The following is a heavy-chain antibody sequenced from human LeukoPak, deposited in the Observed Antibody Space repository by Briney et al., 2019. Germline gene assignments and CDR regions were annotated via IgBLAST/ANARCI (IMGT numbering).Heavy chain of an antibody. CDR2: IHQSGDT. Sequence: SGTLSLTCAVSGGSIRSLTWWSWVRQPPGKGLEWIGEIHQSGDTNYNPSLKSRVSTSMDQSKNQFSLKLTSVTAADTAVYYCARALSSGFDYWGQGTLVTVSS. J-gene: IGHJ4*02. V-gene: IGHV4-4*02. CDR1: GGSIRSLTW. CDR3: ARALSSGFDY. D-gene: IGHD3-22*01.